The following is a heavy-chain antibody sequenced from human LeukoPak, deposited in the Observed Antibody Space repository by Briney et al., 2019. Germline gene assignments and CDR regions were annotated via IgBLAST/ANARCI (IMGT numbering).Heavy chain of an antibody. J-gene: IGHJ4*02. CDR1: GFTFSSYA. V-gene: IGHV3-7*04. CDR3: TRVGYIDEGIDY. Sequence: GGSLRLSCAASGFTFSSYAMGWVRQAPGKGLEWVANIKQDGSKKSYVDSVKGRFTISRDNAKNSLYLQMNSLRAEDTAIYYCTRVGYIDEGIDYWGQGTLVTVSS. D-gene: IGHD5-24*01. CDR2: IKQDGSKK.